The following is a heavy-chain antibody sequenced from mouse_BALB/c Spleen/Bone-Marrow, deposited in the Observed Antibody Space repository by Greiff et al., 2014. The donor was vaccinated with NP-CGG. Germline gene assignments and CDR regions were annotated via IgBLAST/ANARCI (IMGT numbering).Heavy chain of an antibody. J-gene: IGHJ1*01. CDR1: GYTFTSYY. D-gene: IGHD2-2*01. Sequence: QVQLQQSGPELVKPGASLKMSCKASGYTFTSYYIHWVKQRPGQGLEWIGWIYPGDGSTKYNEKFKGKTTLTADKSSSTAYMLLSSLTSEDSAIYFSAKSYGYGGWYFDVWGAGTTVTVSS. V-gene: IGHV1S56*01. CDR2: IYPGDGST. CDR3: AKSYGYGGWYFDV.